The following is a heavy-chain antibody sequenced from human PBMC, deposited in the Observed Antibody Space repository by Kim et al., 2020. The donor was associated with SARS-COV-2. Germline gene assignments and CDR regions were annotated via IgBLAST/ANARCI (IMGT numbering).Heavy chain of an antibody. Sequence: GGSLRLSCAASGFTFSSYGMHWVRQAPGKGLEWVAVIWYDGSNKYYADSVKGRFTISRDNSKNTLYLQMNSLRAEDTAVYYCARDSSSSWYVGYYYYGMDVWGQGTTVTVSS. CDR2: IWYDGSNK. D-gene: IGHD6-13*01. J-gene: IGHJ6*02. V-gene: IGHV3-33*01. CDR3: ARDSSSSWYVGYYYYGMDV. CDR1: GFTFSSYG.